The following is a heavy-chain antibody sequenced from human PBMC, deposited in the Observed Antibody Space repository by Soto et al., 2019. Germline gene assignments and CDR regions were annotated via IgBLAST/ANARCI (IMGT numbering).Heavy chain of an antibody. J-gene: IGHJ6*02. Sequence: GGSLRLSCVGSGFTFSTYSINWVRQAPGKGLEWVSSISSRSDIYYADSVEGRFTISRDNAKNSVSLQMNSLRAEDTAVYYCAREYTAWPLAYGLDVWGQGTTVTVSS. CDR2: ISSRSDI. V-gene: IGHV3-21*01. CDR1: GFTFSTYS. CDR3: AREYTAWPLAYGLDV. D-gene: IGHD2-2*02.